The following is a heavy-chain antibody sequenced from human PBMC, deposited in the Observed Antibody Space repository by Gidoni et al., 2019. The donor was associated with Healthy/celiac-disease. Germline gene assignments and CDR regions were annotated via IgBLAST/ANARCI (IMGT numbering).Heavy chain of an antibody. CDR3: ARDLGRRVYYDSSGYDY. D-gene: IGHD3-22*01. V-gene: IGHV4-4*07. CDR1: GGSISSYY. Sequence: QVQLQEPVPGPVKPSETLSLTCTVSGGSISSYYWSWIRQPAGQGLEWIGRIYTSGSTNYNPSLKSRVTMSVDTSKSQFSLQLGSVTAADTAVYYCARDLGRRVYYDSSGYDYWGQGTLVTVSS. J-gene: IGHJ4*02. CDR2: IYTSGST.